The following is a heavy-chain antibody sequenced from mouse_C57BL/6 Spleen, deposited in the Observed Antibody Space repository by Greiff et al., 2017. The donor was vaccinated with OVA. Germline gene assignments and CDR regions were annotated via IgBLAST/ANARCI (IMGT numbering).Heavy chain of an antibody. CDR3: ARDRGTTVVAPFAY. CDR1: GFTFSSYA. D-gene: IGHD1-1*01. CDR2: ISDGGSYT. V-gene: IGHV5-4*01. Sequence: EVHLVESGGGLVKPGGSLKLSCAASGFTFSSYAMSWVRQTPEKRLEWVATISDGGSYTYYPDNVKGRFTISRDNAKNNLYLQMSHLKSEDTAMYYCARDRGTTVVAPFAYWGQGTLVTVSA. J-gene: IGHJ3*01.